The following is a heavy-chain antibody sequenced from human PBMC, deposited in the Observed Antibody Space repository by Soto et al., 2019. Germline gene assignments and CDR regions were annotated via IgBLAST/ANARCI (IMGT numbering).Heavy chain of an antibody. D-gene: IGHD4-17*01. CDR2: INHSGST. J-gene: IGHJ4*02. CDR3: ARVLTTVTTSFDY. V-gene: IGHV4-34*01. Sequence: TSETLSLTCAVYGGSFSGYYWSWIRQPPGKGLEWIGEINHSGSTNYNPSLKSRVTISVDTSKNQFSLKLSSVTAADTAVYYCARVLTTVTTSFDYWGQGTLVTVSS. CDR1: GGSFSGYY.